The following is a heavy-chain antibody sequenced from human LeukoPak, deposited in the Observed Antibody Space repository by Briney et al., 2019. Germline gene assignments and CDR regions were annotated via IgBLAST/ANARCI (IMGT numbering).Heavy chain of an antibody. CDR3: AKGSSGYFVDL. D-gene: IGHD3-22*01. CDR2: ISNGGGGT. V-gene: IGHV3-23*01. CDR1: GFIFNNYG. J-gene: IGHJ5*02. Sequence: GGSLRLSCAASGFIFNNYGLIWVRQAPGKGLEWVSVISNGGGGTNYADFVKGRFSISRDNSKNTLFLQMNSLRAEDTALYHCAKGSSGYFVDLWGQGTLVTVSS.